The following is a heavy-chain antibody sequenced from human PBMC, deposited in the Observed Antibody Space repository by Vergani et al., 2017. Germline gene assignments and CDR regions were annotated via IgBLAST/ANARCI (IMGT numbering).Heavy chain of an antibody. V-gene: IGHV3-11*04. CDR3: AKNPGISTTRRYYAMDV. J-gene: IGHJ6*02. Sequence: LEESGGGSVKPGGSLRLSCAASGFKFSDHYMSWIRQAPGKGLEWVSHISPGASTVPYTDSVTGRFTVSRDNDNNSLTLNMTTLRVEDTAVYYCAKNPGISTTRRYYAMDVWGQGTTVTVSS. D-gene: IGHD1-1*01. CDR2: ISPGASTV. CDR1: GFKFSDHY.